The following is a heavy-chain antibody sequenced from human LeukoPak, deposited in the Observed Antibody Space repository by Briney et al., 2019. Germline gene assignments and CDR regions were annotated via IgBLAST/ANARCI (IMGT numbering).Heavy chain of an antibody. CDR3: ARLGIAAAGTDY. CDR2: ISSSSSYI. CDR1: GFTFSSYS. D-gene: IGHD6-13*01. Sequence: GGSLRLSCAVSGFTFSSYSMNWVRQAPGKGLEWVSSISSSSSYIYYADSVKGRFTISRDNAKNSLYLQMNSLRAEDTAVYYCARLGIAAAGTDYWGQGTLVTVSS. J-gene: IGHJ4*02. V-gene: IGHV3-21*01.